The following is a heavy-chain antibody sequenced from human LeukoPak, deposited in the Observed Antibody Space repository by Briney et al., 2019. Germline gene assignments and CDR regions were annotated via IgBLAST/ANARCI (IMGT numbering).Heavy chain of an antibody. J-gene: IGHJ4*02. D-gene: IGHD6-13*01. Sequence: SVKVSCKASGGTFSSCAISWVRQAPGQGLEWTGGIIPIFGTANYAQKFQGRVTITADKSTSTAYMELSSLRSEDTAVYYCARAQAAAYPFDYWGQGTLVTVSS. CDR3: ARAQAAAYPFDY. CDR1: GGTFSSCA. V-gene: IGHV1-69*06. CDR2: IIPIFGTA.